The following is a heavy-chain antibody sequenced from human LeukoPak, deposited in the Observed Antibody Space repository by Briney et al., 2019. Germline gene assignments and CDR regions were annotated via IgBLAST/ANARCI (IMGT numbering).Heavy chain of an antibody. D-gene: IGHD6-6*01. V-gene: IGHV4-59*01. CDR3: ARTTYSSSSYYYFYYYMDV. CDR1: GGSISSYY. J-gene: IGHJ6*03. Sequence: SETLSLTCAVSGGSISSYYWSWIRQPPGEGLEWIGYIFCSGSTKYNPSLQSRVTISVDTSKNQFSLKLSFVTAADTAVYYCARTTYSSSSYYYFYYYMDVWGKGTTVTVSS. CDR2: IFCSGST.